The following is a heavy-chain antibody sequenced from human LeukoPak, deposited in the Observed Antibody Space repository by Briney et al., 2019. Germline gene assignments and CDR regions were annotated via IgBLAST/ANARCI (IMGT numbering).Heavy chain of an antibody. CDR3: ARESGSYFDY. V-gene: IGHV1-8*01. CDR2: MNPNSGNT. D-gene: IGHD1-26*01. Sequence: ASVKVSCKASGYTFTSYDINWVRQATGQGLEWMGWMNPNSGNTGYAQKFQGRVTMTTDTSTSTAYMELRSLRSDDTAVYYCARESGSYFDYWGQGTLVTVSS. J-gene: IGHJ4*02. CDR1: GYTFTSYD.